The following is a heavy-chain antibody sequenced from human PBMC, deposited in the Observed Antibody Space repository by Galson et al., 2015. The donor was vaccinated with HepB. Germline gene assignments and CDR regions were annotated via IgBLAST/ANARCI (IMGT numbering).Heavy chain of an antibody. CDR2: TYYRSKWYN. CDR3: AREWFGEFSWLGS. V-gene: IGHV6-1*01. D-gene: IGHD3-10*01. Sequence: CAISGDSVSSNSAAWNWIRQSPSRGLEWLGRTYYRSKWYNDYAVSVKSRLTINPDTSKNQFSLQLNSVTPDDPAVYYCAREWFGEFSWLGSWGQGTLVTVSS. CDR1: GDSVSSNSAA. J-gene: IGHJ4*02.